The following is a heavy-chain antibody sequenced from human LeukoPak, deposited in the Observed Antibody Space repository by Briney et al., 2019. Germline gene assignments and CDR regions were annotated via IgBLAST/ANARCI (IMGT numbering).Heavy chain of an antibody. J-gene: IGHJ4*02. CDR1: GFTFSSYG. V-gene: IGHV3-48*04. CDR2: ISSSGSTI. Sequence: GGSLRLSCAASGFTFSSYGMSWVRQAPGKGLEWVSHISSSGSTIYYADSVKGRFTISRDNAKNSLYLQMNSLRAEDTAVYYCAKDQSRYYDSSGYYGFDYWGQGTLVTVSS. D-gene: IGHD3-22*01. CDR3: AKDQSRYYDSSGYYGFDY.